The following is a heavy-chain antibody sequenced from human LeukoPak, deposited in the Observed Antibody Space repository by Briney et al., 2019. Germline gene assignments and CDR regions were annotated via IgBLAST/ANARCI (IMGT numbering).Heavy chain of an antibody. D-gene: IGHD2-15*01. CDR2: INHSGST. Sequence: SETLSLTCAVYGGSFSGYYWSWIRQPPGKGLEWIGEINHSGSTNYNPSLKSRVTISVDTSKNQFSLKLSSVTAADTAVYYCARTGYCSGGSCYSGYFQHWGQGTLVTVSS. V-gene: IGHV4-34*01. CDR3: ARTGYCSGGSCYSGYFQH. CDR1: GGSFSGYY. J-gene: IGHJ1*01.